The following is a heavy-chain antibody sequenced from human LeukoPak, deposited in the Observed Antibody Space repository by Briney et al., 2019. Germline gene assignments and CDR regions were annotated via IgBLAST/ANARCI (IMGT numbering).Heavy chain of an antibody. CDR2: IDGDGGGT. J-gene: IGHJ3*02. Sequence: PGGSLRLSCAASGFTFNNYAMSWVRQAPGKGLEWVLSIDGDGGGTHYADSVKGRFTISRDNSKNTLSLQMNSLRAEDTAVYYCAKEAGFRRYCSGGSCYSDAFDIWGQGTMVTVSS. D-gene: IGHD2-15*01. CDR3: AKEAGFRRYCSGGSCYSDAFDI. V-gene: IGHV3-23*01. CDR1: GFTFNNYA.